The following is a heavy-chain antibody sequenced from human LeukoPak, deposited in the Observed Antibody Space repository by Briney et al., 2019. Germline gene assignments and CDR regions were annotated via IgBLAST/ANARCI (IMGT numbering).Heavy chain of an antibody. CDR3: ARDYYDSSGYRTSH. J-gene: IGHJ1*01. V-gene: IGHV1-2*02. Sequence: ASVKVSCKASGYTFTGYYMHWVRQAPGQGLEWMGWINPNSGGTNYAQKFQGRVTMTRDTSISTAYMELSRLRSDDTAVYYCARDYYDSSGYRTSHWGKGTLVTVSS. D-gene: IGHD3-22*01. CDR2: INPNSGGT. CDR1: GYTFTGYY.